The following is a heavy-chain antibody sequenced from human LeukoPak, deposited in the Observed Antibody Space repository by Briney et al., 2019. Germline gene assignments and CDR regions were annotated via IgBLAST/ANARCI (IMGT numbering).Heavy chain of an antibody. CDR3: AKAGPDNWNDGYYYGMDV. Sequence: PGRSLRLSCAASGFIFDDYAMHWVRHAPGKGLEWVSGISWNSGSIGYADSVKGRFTISRDNAKNSLYLQMNSLRAEDTALYYCAKAGPDNWNDGYYYGMDVWGQGTTVTVSS. CDR2: ISWNSGSI. CDR1: GFIFDDYA. D-gene: IGHD1-20*01. J-gene: IGHJ6*02. V-gene: IGHV3-9*01.